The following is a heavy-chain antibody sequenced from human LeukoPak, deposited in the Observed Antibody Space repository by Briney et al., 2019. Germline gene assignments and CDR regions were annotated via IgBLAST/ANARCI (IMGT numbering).Heavy chain of an antibody. CDR2: ISGSGGST. J-gene: IGHJ5*02. Sequence: GGSLRLSCAASGFTFSDHYMDWVRQAPGKGLEWVSAISGSGGSTYYADSVKGRFTISRDNSKNTLYLQMNSLRAEDTAVYYCAKCSRGPAGCGNWFDPWGQGTLVTVSS. CDR3: AKCSRGPAGCGNWFDP. CDR1: GFTFSDHY. D-gene: IGHD2-2*01. V-gene: IGHV3-23*01.